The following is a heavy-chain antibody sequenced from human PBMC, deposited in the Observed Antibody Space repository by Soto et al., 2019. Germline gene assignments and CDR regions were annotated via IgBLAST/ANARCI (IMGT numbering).Heavy chain of an antibody. J-gene: IGHJ6*02. CDR2: ISYDGSNK. D-gene: IGHD1-7*01. CDR1: GFTFSSYA. V-gene: IGHV3-30-3*01. CDR3: ARGACELPYYYGMDV. Sequence: GGSLRLSCAGSGFTFSSYAMHWVRQAPGKGLEWVAVISYDGSNKYYADSVKGRFTISRDNSKNTLHLQMNSLRAEDTAVYYCARGACELPYYYGMDVWGQGTTVTVSS.